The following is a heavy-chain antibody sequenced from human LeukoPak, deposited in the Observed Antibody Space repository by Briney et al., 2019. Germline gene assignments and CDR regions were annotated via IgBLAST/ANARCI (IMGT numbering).Heavy chain of an antibody. J-gene: IGHJ5*02. D-gene: IGHD4-23*01. CDR3: ARGDYYDGAGRNWFDP. CDR2: IHTSWTT. CDR1: GYSMSRYY. Sequence: PAETLSLPCTVSGYSMSRYYWNFIRQSAGKGLEWIGRIHTSWTTYYSPSLKSRITMSVDTSRNQFSLRMTSVTAADTAVYFRARGDYYDGAGRNWFDPWGQGTLVTVSS. V-gene: IGHV4-4*07.